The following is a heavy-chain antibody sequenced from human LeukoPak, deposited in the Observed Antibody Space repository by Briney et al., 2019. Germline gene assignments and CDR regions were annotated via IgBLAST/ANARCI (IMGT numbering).Heavy chain of an antibody. D-gene: IGHD2-15*01. J-gene: IGHJ4*02. CDR3: ARGPDCSGGGCYFDGDGYYFDC. CDR2: IWSDGSDR. CDR1: GFTLSTYG. V-gene: IGHV3-33*01. Sequence: GGSLRLSCAASGFTLSTYGMHWVRQAPGKGLEWVAVIWSDGSDRYYSESVKGRFTISRDNSKNTLYLHMNSLRAEDTAVYYCARGPDCSGGGCYFDGDGYYFDCWGQGTLVTVSS.